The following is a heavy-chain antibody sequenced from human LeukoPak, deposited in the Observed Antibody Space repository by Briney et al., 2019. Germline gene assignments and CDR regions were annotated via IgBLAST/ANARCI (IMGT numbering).Heavy chain of an antibody. CDR1: GGSISSSSYY. V-gene: IGHV4-39*01. J-gene: IGHJ4*02. CDR2: IYYSGST. D-gene: IGHD6-13*01. Sequence: PSETLSLTCTVSGGSISSSSYYWGWIRQPPGRGLEWIGGIYYSGSTYYNPSLKSRVTISIDTSKNQFSLKLSSVTAADTAVYYCARHMYNSTWHPFDYWGQGTLVTVSS. CDR3: ARHMYNSTWHPFDY.